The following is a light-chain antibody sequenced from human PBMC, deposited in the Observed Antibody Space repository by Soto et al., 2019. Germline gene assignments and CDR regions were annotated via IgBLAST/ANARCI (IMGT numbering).Light chain of an antibody. CDR1: QSVSTRS. CDR2: GAS. CDR3: QQYDSSPRT. V-gene: IGKV3-20*01. Sequence: EIVLTQSPGTLSLSPGERATLSCRASQSVSTRSLAWYQQKPGQAPRLLISGASSRAADIPDGFSGSGSGTDFTLTINRLEPEDFAVYYCQQYDSSPRTFGQGTKVE. J-gene: IGKJ1*01.